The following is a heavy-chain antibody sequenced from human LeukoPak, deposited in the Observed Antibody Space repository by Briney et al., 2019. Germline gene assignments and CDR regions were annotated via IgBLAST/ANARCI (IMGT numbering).Heavy chain of an antibody. CDR3: AKASSAGDSSSWNY. CDR1: GFTFSSYG. J-gene: IGHJ4*02. CDR2: ISASGGST. V-gene: IGHV3-23*01. D-gene: IGHD6-13*01. Sequence: GGSLRLPCAVSGFTFSSYGMSWVRQAPGEGLKWVSDISASGGSTYYADSVKGRFTISRDNSKKTLHLQMNSLRAEDTAIYYCAKASSAGDSSSWNYWGQGILVTVSS.